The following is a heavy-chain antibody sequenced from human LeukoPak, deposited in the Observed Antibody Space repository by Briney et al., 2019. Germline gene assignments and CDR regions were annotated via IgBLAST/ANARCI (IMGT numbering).Heavy chain of an antibody. Sequence: SGPTLVNPTQTLTLTCAFSGFSLSTSGVGVGWIRQPPGKALEWLALIYWGDDKRYSPSLKSRLTITKDTSKNQVVLTMTNMDPVDTATYYCAHSRIAAAGTVGYFDYWGQGTLVTVSS. D-gene: IGHD6-13*01. V-gene: IGHV2-5*02. CDR3: AHSRIAAAGTVGYFDY. J-gene: IGHJ4*02. CDR1: GFSLSTSGVG. CDR2: IYWGDDK.